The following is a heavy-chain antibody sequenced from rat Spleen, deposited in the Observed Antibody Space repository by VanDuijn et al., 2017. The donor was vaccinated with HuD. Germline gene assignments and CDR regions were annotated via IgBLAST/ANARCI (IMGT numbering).Heavy chain of an antibody. Sequence: EVQLVETGGGLVQPGRSLKLSCVASGFTFSSYWMYWIRQAPTKGLEWVATISSDGGRNFYRDSVKGRFTISRDNAKSSLYLQMDSLRSEDTATYYCAGAGYLRDWYFDLWGPGTMVAVSS. D-gene: IGHD2-2*01. J-gene: IGHJ1*01. CDR1: GFTFSSYW. CDR2: ISSDGGRN. CDR3: AGAGYLRDWYFDL. V-gene: IGHV5-29*01.